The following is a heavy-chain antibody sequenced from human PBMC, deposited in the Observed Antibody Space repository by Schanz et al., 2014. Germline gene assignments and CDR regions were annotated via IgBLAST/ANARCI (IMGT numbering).Heavy chain of an antibody. CDR2: IKSKTDGETT. J-gene: IGHJ5*02. D-gene: IGHD6-13*01. CDR3: ATASSPVREAGAGSSFHL. Sequence: EVQLVESGGGLVQPGGSLRLSCAASGFTFSDAWMSWVRQAPGKGLEWVGRIKSKTDGETTDYAAPVKGRFSISRDDSQSTLYLQMNSLKIEDTAVYYCATASSPVREAGAGSSFHLWGQGTLVTVSP. CDR1: GFTFSDAW. V-gene: IGHV3-15*01.